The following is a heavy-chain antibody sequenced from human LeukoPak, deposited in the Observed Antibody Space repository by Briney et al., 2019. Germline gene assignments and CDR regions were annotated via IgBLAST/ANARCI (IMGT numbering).Heavy chain of an antibody. CDR1: GFTFSTYA. CDR3: ARGLAAAGTKGPDY. D-gene: IGHD6-13*01. CDR2: ISYDGSNE. Sequence: GGSLRLSCAASGFTFSTYAMHWVRQAPGKGLEWVAVISYDGSNEYYADSVKGRFTISRDNSKNTLYLQMNSLRAEDTAVYYCARGLAAAGTKGPDYWGQGTLVTVSS. V-gene: IGHV3-30-3*01. J-gene: IGHJ4*02.